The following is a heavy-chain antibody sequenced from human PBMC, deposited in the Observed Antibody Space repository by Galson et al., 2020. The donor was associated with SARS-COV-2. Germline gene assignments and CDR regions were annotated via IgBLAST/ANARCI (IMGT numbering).Heavy chain of an antibody. D-gene: IGHD3-10*01. V-gene: IGHV1-2*02. CDR1: GYTFTGYY. J-gene: IGHJ6*02. CDR3: ARDLPLWFGSYGMDV. CDR2: INPNSGGT. Sequence: ASVKVSCKASGYTFTGYYMHWVRQAPGQGLEWMGWINPNSGGTNYAQKFQGRVTMTRDTSISTAYMELSRLRSDDTAVYYCARDLPLWFGSYGMDVWGQGTTVTVSS.